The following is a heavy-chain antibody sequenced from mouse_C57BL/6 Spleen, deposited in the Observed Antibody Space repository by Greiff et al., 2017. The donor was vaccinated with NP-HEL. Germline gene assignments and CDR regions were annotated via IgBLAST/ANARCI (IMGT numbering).Heavy chain of an antibody. CDR2: TNPTNGRT. D-gene: IGHD1-1*01. CDR1: GYTFTSYW. V-gene: IGHV1S81*02. Sequence: VQLQQSGAELVKAGASVKMSCKASGYTFTSYWMHWVKQRLGQGLEWFAETNPTNGRTYYNEKFKSKATLTVDKSSSTAYMLLSGPTFEDSAVYCCARIKKIVASYFDYWGRGTTLTVSS. CDR3: ARIKKIVASYFDY. J-gene: IGHJ2*01.